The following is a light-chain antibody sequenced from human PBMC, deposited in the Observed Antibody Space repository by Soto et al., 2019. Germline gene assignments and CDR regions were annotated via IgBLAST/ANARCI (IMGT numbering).Light chain of an antibody. CDR2: GHN. J-gene: IGLJ1*01. V-gene: IGLV1-44*01. CDR1: SSNIGSNV. CDR3: AAWDDNLSGFYV. Sequence: QSVLTQPPSVSGTPGQRVTISCAGSSSNIGSNVVNWHQHLPGRAPKLLIYGHNQRPSGVPDRFSGSKSGTSASLAISGLQSEEEAEYYCAAWDDNLSGFYVFGTGTKLTVL.